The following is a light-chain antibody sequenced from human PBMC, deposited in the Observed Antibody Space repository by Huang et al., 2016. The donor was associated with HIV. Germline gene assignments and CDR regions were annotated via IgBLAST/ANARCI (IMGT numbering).Light chain of an antibody. CDR1: QSLSRSS. CDR3: QQYGGSPLFT. Sequence: EIVLTQSPGTLSLSPGERAALSCRASQSLSRSSLAWYQQKPVQAPRLLIYGSTNRATGIPDKFSGSGSGTDFTLIITRLEAEDSAVYYCQQYGGSPLFTFGPGTKVEIK. V-gene: IGKV3-20*01. CDR2: GST. J-gene: IGKJ3*01.